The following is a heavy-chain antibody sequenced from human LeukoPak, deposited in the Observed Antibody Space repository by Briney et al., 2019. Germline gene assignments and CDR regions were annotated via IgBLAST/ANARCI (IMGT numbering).Heavy chain of an antibody. V-gene: IGHV4-59*01. Sequence: SETLSLTCTVSGGSISSYYWSWIRQPPGKGLEWIGYIYYSGSTNYNPSLKSRVTISVDKSKNQFSLKLTSVTAADTAPYYCARNYYGSGSFYVHNWGQGTLVTVSS. CDR2: IYYSGST. D-gene: IGHD3-10*01. CDR3: ARNYYGSGSFYVHN. CDR1: GGSISSYY. J-gene: IGHJ4*02.